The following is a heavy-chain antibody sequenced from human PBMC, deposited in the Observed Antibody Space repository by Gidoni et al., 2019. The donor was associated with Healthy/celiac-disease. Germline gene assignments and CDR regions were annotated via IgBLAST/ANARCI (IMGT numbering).Heavy chain of an antibody. V-gene: IGHV3-11*01. J-gene: IGHJ6*03. D-gene: IGHD5-12*01. CDR2: ISSSGSTI. CDR1: GFPFSAYY. CDR3: ARDKSDYDPYYYYYMDV. Sequence: QVQLVESGGGLVKPGGSLRVSCTASGFPFSAYYMSWVRQAPGKGLEWISYISSSGSTIYYADSVKGRFTISRDNAKNSLDLQMNSLRAEDTAVYYCARDKSDYDPYYYYYMDVWGKGTTVTVSS.